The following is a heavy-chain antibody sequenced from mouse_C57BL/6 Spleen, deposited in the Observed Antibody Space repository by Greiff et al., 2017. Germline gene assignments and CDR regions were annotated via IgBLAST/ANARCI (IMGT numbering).Heavy chain of an antibody. V-gene: IGHV1-18*01. Sequence: EVQLQQSGPELVKPGASVKIPCKASGYTFTDYNMDWVKQSHGKSLEWIGDINPNNGGTNYNQKFKGKATLTVDKSSRTAYMELRSLTSEDTAVYYCARGIYYDSYYAMDYWGQGTSVTVSS. J-gene: IGHJ4*01. D-gene: IGHD2-4*01. CDR3: ARGIYYDSYYAMDY. CDR1: GYTFTDYN. CDR2: INPNNGGT.